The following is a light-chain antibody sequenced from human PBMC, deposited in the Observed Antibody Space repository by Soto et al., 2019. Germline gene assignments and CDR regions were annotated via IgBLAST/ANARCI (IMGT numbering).Light chain of an antibody. CDR3: MEVPRRM. CDR2: KVS. Sequence: QQRPGHSPRRLIYKVSNRDYGVPDRFSGSGSGTDFTLKISGVEAEVVGLYSVMEVPRRMFAQGTNVDIK. J-gene: IGKJ1*01. V-gene: IGKV2-30*01.